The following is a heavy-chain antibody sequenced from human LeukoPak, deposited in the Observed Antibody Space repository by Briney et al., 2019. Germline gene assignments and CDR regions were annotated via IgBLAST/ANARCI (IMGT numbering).Heavy chain of an antibody. J-gene: IGHJ3*02. D-gene: IGHD1-26*01. V-gene: IGHV3-30*19. Sequence: PGGSLRLSCAASGFTFKTYGMHWVRQAPGKGLEWVAVISYDGSNKYYADSVKGRFTISRDNSKNTLYLQMNSLRAEDTAVYYCARDREADAFDIWGQGTMVTVSS. CDR3: ARDREADAFDI. CDR1: GFTFKTYG. CDR2: ISYDGSNK.